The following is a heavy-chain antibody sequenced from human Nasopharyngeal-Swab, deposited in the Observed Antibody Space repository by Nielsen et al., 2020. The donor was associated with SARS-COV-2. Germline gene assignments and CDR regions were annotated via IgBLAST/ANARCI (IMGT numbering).Heavy chain of an antibody. CDR1: AFSFSTSA. J-gene: IGHJ5*02. D-gene: IGHD4-17*01. CDR3: ARAPSTVTTRGWFDP. V-gene: IGHV3-30*04. CDR2: ISSDGSEN. Sequence: GESLKISCVASAFSFSTSATYWVRQAPGKGLEWVAVISSDGSENYYADSVKGRFTISRDNSKNTLYLQMNSLRVEDTAVYYCARAPSTVTTRGWFDPWGQGTLVTVSS.